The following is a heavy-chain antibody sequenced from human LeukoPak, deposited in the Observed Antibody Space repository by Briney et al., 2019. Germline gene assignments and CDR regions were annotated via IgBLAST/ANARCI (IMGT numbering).Heavy chain of an antibody. CDR1: GFTFSDYY. J-gene: IGHJ3*02. Sequence: GGSLRLSCAASGFTFSDYYMSWIRQAPGKGLEWVAVIWYDGSNKYYADSVKGRFTISRDNSKNTLYLQMNSLRAEDTAVYYCARDSDYDSSGHANAFDIWGQGTMVTVSS. D-gene: IGHD3-22*01. V-gene: IGHV3-33*08. CDR2: IWYDGSNK. CDR3: ARDSDYDSSGHANAFDI.